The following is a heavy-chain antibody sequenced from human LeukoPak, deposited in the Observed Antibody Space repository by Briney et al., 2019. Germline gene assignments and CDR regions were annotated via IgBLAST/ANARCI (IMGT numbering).Heavy chain of an antibody. D-gene: IGHD2-21*02. CDR2: IWYDGSNK. CDR1: GFTFSSYG. CDR3: AKDSGIVVVTFYFDY. J-gene: IGHJ4*02. Sequence: GGSLRLSCAASGFTFSSYGMHWVRQAPGKGLEWVAVIWYDGSNKYYADSVKGRFTISRDNSKNTLYLQMNSLRVEDTAVYYCAKDSGIVVVTFYFDYWGQGTLVTVSS. V-gene: IGHV3-33*06.